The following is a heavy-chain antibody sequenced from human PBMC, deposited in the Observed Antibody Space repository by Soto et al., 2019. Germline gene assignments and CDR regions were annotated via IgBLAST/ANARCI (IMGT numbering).Heavy chain of an antibody. CDR2: IYYSGST. CDR3: ARGDDSSGYYHGTYFDY. Sequence: LSVPCTVSGGSISSGDYYWSWIRQPPGKGLEWIGYIYYSGSTYYNPSLKSRVTISVDTSKNQFSLKLSSVTAADTAVYYCARGDDSSGYYHGTYFDYWGQGTLVTVSS. D-gene: IGHD3-22*01. CDR1: GGSISSGDYY. V-gene: IGHV4-30-4*01. J-gene: IGHJ4*02.